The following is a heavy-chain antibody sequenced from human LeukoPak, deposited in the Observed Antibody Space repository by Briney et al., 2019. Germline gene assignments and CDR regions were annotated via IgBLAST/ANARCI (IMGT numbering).Heavy chain of an antibody. CDR2: ISGSGGST. J-gene: IGHJ4*02. CDR3: AKTPAITHCSGTSCKDYYFDY. V-gene: IGHV3-23*01. CDR1: GFTFSSYA. Sequence: GGSLRLSCAASGFTFSSYAMSWVRQAPGKGLEWVSAISGSGGSTYYADSVKGRFTISRDNSKNTLYLQMNSLRAEDTAVYYCAKTPAITHCSGTSCKDYYFDYWGQGTLVTVSS. D-gene: IGHD2-2*01.